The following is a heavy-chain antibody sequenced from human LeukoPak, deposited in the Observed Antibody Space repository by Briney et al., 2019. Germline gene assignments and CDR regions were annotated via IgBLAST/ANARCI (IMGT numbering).Heavy chain of an antibody. CDR3: ARGGGYYHDY. D-gene: IGHD3-22*01. Sequence: PGGSLRLSCAASGFTFSGYWMHWVRQAPGKGLVWVSLISSDGSSTSYTDSVKGRLTISRDNAKNTLYLQMNSLRAEDTAVYYCARGGGYYHDYWGQGTLVAVSS. CDR1: GFTFSGYW. J-gene: IGHJ4*02. V-gene: IGHV3-74*01. CDR2: ISSDGSST.